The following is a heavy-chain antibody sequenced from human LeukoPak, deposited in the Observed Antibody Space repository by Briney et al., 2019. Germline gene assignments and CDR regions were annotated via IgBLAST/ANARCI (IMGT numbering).Heavy chain of an antibody. D-gene: IGHD6-13*01. CDR2: ISSSSSGSTTI. J-gene: IGHJ4*02. Sequence: GGSLRLSCAASGFTFSSYWMSWIRQAPGKGLEWVSYISSSSSGSTTIYYPDSVRGRFSVSRDDDKKSLYLQMNSLRAEDTAVYYCARAAAGSDYWGQGTLVTVSS. CDR3: ARAAAGSDY. CDR1: GFTFSSYW. V-gene: IGHV3-48*04.